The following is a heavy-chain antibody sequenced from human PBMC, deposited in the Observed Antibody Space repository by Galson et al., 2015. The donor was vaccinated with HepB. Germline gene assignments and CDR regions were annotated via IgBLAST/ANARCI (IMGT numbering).Heavy chain of an antibody. Sequence: SVKVSCKASGFTFTSSAVQWVRQARGQRLEWIGWIVVGSGNTNYAQKFQERVTITRDMSTSTAYMELSSLRSEDTAVYYCAAAAGTQRDAFDIWGQGTMVTVSS. D-gene: IGHD6-13*01. J-gene: IGHJ3*02. CDR1: GFTFTSSA. CDR2: IVVGSGNT. CDR3: AAAAGTQRDAFDI. V-gene: IGHV1-58*01.